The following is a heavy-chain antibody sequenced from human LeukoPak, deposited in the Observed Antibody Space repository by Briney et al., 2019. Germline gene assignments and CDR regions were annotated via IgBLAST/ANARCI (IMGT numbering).Heavy chain of an antibody. V-gene: IGHV4-38-2*02. Sequence: PPETLSLTCTVSGYSISSGYYWGWIRQPPGEGLEWIGSIYHSGSTYYNPSLKSRVTISVDTSKNQFSLKLSSVTAADTAVYYCARASLNYGSGSYYNWFDPWGQGTLVTVSS. CDR1: GYSISSGYY. CDR3: ARASLNYGSGSYYNWFDP. CDR2: IYHSGST. J-gene: IGHJ5*02. D-gene: IGHD3-10*01.